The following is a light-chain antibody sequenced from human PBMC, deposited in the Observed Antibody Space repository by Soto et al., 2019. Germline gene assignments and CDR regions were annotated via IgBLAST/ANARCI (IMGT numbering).Light chain of an antibody. V-gene: IGKV3-15*01. CDR3: QQYNNWPDT. Sequence: EIVMTQSPATLSVSPGERATLSCRASQSVSSNLAWYQQKPGQAHRLLIYGASTRATGIQARFSGSGSGTEFTLTIRSLQSEDFAVYYCQQYNNWPDTFGGGTKVDI. CDR2: GAS. CDR1: QSVSSN. J-gene: IGKJ4*01.